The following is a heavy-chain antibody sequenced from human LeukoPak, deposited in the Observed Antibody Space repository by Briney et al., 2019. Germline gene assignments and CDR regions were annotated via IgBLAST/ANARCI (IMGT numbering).Heavy chain of an antibody. V-gene: IGHV3-11*01. J-gene: IGHJ5*02. D-gene: IGHD2-2*01. CDR2: ISCSGSTI. CDR3: ARIGAYCSSTSCRDGP. Sequence: GGSLRLSCAASGFTFSDYYMSWIRQAPGKGLEWVSYISCSGSTIYYADSVKGRFTISRDNAKNSLYLQMNSLRAEDTAVYYCARIGAYCSSTSCRDGPWGQGTLVTVSS. CDR1: GFTFSDYY.